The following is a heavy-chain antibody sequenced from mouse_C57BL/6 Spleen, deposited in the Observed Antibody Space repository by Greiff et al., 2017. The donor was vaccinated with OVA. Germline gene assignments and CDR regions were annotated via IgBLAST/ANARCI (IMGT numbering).Heavy chain of an antibody. D-gene: IGHD2-5*01. V-gene: IGHV1-61*01. CDR1: GYTFTSYW. CDR3: ARGRSNYGNDY. CDR2: IYPSDSET. J-gene: IGHJ2*01. Sequence: QVQLQQPGAELVRPGSSVKLSCTASGYTFTSYWMDWVKQMPGQGLEWIANIYPSDSETHYNHTFKDKSTLTVDKYFSTGYMQHRSLTSEDSAVYYCARGRSNYGNDYWGQGTTLTVSS.